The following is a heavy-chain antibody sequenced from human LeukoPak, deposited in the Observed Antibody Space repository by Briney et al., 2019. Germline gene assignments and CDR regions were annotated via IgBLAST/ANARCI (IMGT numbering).Heavy chain of an antibody. D-gene: IGHD4-17*01. J-gene: IGHJ4*02. V-gene: IGHV4-38-2*01. CDR1: GYSIGSGYY. CDR2: IYHSGST. CDR3: ARRQSDYGQYFDY. Sequence: SETLSLTCAVSGYSIGSGYYWGWIRQPPGQGLEWIGTIYHSGSTYYNPSLESRVTISLDTSKNQFSLKLSSVTAADTAVYYCARRQSDYGQYFDYWGQGALVTVSS.